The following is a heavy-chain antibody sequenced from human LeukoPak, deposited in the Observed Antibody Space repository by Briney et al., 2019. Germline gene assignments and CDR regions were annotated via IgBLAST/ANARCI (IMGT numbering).Heavy chain of an antibody. D-gene: IGHD2-2*02. J-gene: IGHJ6*02. V-gene: IGHV4-39*01. CDR2: IYYSGSA. CDR1: GGSISSSSYY. Sequence: SETLSLTCTVSGGSISSSSYYWGWIRQPPGKGLEWIGSIYYSGSAYYNPSLKSRVTISVDTSKNQFSLKLSSVTAADTAVYYCARGPGCSSTSCYIHCYYGMDVWGQGTTVTVSS. CDR3: ARGPGCSSTSCYIHCYYGMDV.